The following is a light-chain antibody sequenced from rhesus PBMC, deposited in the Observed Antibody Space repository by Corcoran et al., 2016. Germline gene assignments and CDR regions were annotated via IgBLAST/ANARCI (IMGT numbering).Light chain of an antibody. CDR2: SAS. CDR3: QPHNRNPLT. CDR1: QGISSP. Sequence: DIQMTQSPSSLSASVGDRVTITCQASQGISSPLAWYQQKPGKALKLLIYSASSLKSGVPSRFSGSGSWTEFTLTISSLQPEDFATFYCQPHNRNPLTFGGGTKVELK. J-gene: IGKJ4*01. V-gene: IGKV1-33*02.